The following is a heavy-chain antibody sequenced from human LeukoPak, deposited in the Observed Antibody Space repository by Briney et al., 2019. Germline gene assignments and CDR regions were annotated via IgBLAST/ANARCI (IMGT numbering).Heavy chain of an antibody. V-gene: IGHV1-69*05. D-gene: IGHD6-19*01. J-gene: IGHJ4*02. Sequence: ASVKVSCKASGGTFSSYAISWVRQAPGQGLEWMGGIIPIFGTANYAQKFQGRVTITTDESTNTAYMELSRLRAEETAVYYCARGAAGVAGLFDYWGQGTLVTVSS. CDR2: IIPIFGTA. CDR3: ARGAAGVAGLFDY. CDR1: GGTFSSYA.